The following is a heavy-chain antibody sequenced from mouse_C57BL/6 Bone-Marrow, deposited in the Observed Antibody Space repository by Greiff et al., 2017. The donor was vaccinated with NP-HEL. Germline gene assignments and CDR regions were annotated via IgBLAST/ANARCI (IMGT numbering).Heavy chain of an antibody. CDR3: ARGTGDYDWFAY. D-gene: IGHD2-4*01. V-gene: IGHV2-9-1*01. CDR2: IWTGGGT. CDR1: GFSLTSYA. Sequence: VKLMESGPGLVAPSQSLSITCTVSGFSLTSYAISWVRQPPGKGLEWLGVIWTGGGTNYNSAPNSRLSISKDNSKSQVFLKMNSRQADDTARYYYARGTGDYDWFAYWGQGTLVTVSA. J-gene: IGHJ3*01.